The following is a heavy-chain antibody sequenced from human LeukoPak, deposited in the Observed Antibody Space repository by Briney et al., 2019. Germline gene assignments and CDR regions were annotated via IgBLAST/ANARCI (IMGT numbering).Heavy chain of an antibody. D-gene: IGHD3-22*01. Sequence: VGSLRLSCAASGFTFSSYAMSWVRQAPGKGLEWVSAISGSGGSTYYADSVKGRFTISRDNSKNTLYLQMNSLRAEDTAVYYCARDSNYYDSSGQPYYFDYWGQGTLVTVSS. J-gene: IGHJ4*02. CDR2: ISGSGGST. V-gene: IGHV3-23*01. CDR3: ARDSNYYDSSGQPYYFDY. CDR1: GFTFSSYA.